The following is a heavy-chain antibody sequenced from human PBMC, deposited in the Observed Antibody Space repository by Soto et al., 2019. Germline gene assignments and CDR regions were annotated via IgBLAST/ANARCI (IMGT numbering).Heavy chain of an antibody. V-gene: IGHV1-2*04. J-gene: IGHJ6*02. D-gene: IGHD3-3*01. Sequence: ASVKVSCKASGYTFTGYYMHWVRQAPGQGLEWMGWINPNSGGTNYAQKFQGWVTMTRDTSISTAYMELSRLRSDDTAVYYCARDKTTIFGVVIASSTVSYGMDVWGQGTTVTVSS. CDR3: ARDKTTIFGVVIASSTVSYGMDV. CDR1: GYTFTGYY. CDR2: INPNSGGT.